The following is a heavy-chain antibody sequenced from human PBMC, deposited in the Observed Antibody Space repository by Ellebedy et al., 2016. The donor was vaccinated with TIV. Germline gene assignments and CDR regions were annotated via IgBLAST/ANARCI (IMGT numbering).Heavy chain of an antibody. CDR1: GLTFASYA. CDR2: ITSGGAT. D-gene: IGHD3-16*01. CDR3: ANPFSSGAPEIFVG. J-gene: IGHJ4*02. V-gene: IGHV3-23*01. Sequence: GESLKISXVASGLTFASYAINWVRQAPGKGLEWVSGITSGGATYYADSVKGRFTISRDNSKNTLYLQMNNLRTEDTAVYYCANPFSSGAPEIFVGWGQGTLVIVSS.